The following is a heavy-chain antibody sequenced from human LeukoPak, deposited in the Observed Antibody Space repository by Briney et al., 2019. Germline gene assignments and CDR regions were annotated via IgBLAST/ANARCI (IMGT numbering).Heavy chain of an antibody. V-gene: IGHV3-7*04. CDR3: TRVGYIDEGIDY. J-gene: IGHJ4*02. D-gene: IGHD5-24*01. CDR2: IKQDGSKK. CDR1: GFPFSSYW. Sequence: GGSLRLSCVASGFPFSSYWMTWVRQAPGKGLEWVAHIKQDGSKKSYVDSVKGRFTISRDNAKNSLYLQMNSLRAEDTAIYYSTRVGYIDEGIDYWGQGTLVTVSS.